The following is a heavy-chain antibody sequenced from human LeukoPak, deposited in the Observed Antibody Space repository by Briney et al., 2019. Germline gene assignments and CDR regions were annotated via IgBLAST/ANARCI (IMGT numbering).Heavy chain of an antibody. J-gene: IGHJ6*03. D-gene: IGHD6-13*01. Sequence: PGGSLRLSCAASGFTFSDYYMTWIRQAPGKGLECISYVSSSGGATYSADSVKGRFTISRDNAKNSLYLQMNSLRADDTAVYYCAKQRGRQLGYYYMDVWGKGTTVTVSS. CDR2: VSSSGGAT. CDR1: GFTFSDYY. V-gene: IGHV3-11*01. CDR3: AKQRGRQLGYYYMDV.